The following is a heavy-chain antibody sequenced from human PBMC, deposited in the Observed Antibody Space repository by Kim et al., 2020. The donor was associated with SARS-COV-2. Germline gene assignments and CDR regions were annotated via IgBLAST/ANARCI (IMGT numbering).Heavy chain of an antibody. Sequence: GGSLRLSCAASGFTFSSYSMNWVRQAPGKGLEWVSSISSSSSYIYYADSVKGRFTISRDNAKNSLYLQMNSLRAEDTAVYYCARDSGFVLPYFDYWGQGTLVTVSS. D-gene: IGHD2-8*01. CDR1: GFTFSSYS. V-gene: IGHV3-21*01. J-gene: IGHJ4*02. CDR2: ISSSSSYI. CDR3: ARDSGFVLPYFDY.